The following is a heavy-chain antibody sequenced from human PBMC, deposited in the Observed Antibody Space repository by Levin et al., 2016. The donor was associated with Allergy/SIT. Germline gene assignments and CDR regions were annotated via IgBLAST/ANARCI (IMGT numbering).Heavy chain of an antibody. V-gene: IGHV1-18*01. J-gene: IGHJ4*02. Sequence: ASVKVSCKASGYTFTSYGISWVRQAPGQGLEWMGWISAYNGNTNYAQKLQGRVTMTTDTSTSTAYMELRSLRSDDTAVYYCARDMRPLDTAMAFDYWGQGTLVTVSS. CDR3: ARDMRPLDTAMAFDY. D-gene: IGHD5-18*01. CDR1: GYTFTSYG. CDR2: ISAYNGNT.